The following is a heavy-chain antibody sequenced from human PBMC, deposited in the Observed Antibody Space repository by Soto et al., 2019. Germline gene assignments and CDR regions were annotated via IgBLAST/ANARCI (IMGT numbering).Heavy chain of an antibody. D-gene: IGHD3-16*01. CDR3: AKGSYSASAGGWFDP. CDR1: GFIFDDYA. V-gene: IGHV3-9*01. Sequence: VQLVESGGGLVQPGRSLRLSCAASGFIFDDYAMFWIRQAPGKGLEWVSSSNWNSVRIVYADSVKGRFTISRDNAMNYLYLQMTSLRPEDTAFYYSAKGSYSASAGGWFDPWGQGTLVTVSS. J-gene: IGHJ5*02. CDR2: SNWNSVRI.